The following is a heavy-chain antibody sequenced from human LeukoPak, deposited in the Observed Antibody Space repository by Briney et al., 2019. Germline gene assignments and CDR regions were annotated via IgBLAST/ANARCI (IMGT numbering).Heavy chain of an antibody. CDR2: FDPEDGET. CDR1: GYTLTELS. V-gene: IGHV1-24*01. J-gene: IGHJ4*02. D-gene: IGHD1-26*01. Sequence: GASVKVSCKVSGYTLTELSMHWVRQAPGKGLEWMGGFDPEDGETIYAQKFQGRVTMTTDTSTSTAYMELRSLRSDDTAVYYCARPSVGALDYWGQGTLVTVSS. CDR3: ARPSVGALDY.